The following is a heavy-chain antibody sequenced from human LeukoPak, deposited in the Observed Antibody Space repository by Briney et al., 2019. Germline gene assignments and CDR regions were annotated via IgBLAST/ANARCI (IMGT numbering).Heavy chain of an antibody. CDR2: IRRKGYGGTT. CDR3: TRDHDFWSGPFDV. CDR1: GFTFGDYS. Sequence: SGGSLRLSCTASGFTFGDYSLSWVRQAPEKGLEWVGFIRRKGYGGTTEYAPSVKGRFIISRDDSKSTAYLQMNGLKTEDTAVYYCTRDHDFWSGPFDVWGKGTTVTVSS. D-gene: IGHD3-3*01. J-gene: IGHJ6*04. V-gene: IGHV3-49*04.